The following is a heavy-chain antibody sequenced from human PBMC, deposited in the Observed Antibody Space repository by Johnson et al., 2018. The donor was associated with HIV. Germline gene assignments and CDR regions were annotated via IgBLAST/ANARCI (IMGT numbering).Heavy chain of an antibody. CDR2: IFSVGDA. Sequence: VQLVESGGGLVQPGGSLRLSCAASGITVGTNYMSWVRQAPGQGLEWVSVIFSVGDAYYADSVKGRFTISRDQSKNIVYLQMNSMRPEDTAVYYCARDGRDLVTRGSFDVWGQGTVVTVSS. CDR3: ARDGRDLVTRGSFDV. V-gene: IGHV3-66*02. D-gene: IGHD3-9*01. J-gene: IGHJ3*01. CDR1: GITVGTNY.